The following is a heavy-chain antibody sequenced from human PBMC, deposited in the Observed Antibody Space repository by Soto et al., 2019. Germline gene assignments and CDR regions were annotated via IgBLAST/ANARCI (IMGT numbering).Heavy chain of an antibody. CDR1: GFTFGNYE. CDR2: IGTSGRTI. V-gene: IGHV3-48*03. Sequence: LRLSCAVSGFTFGNYEMNWVRQAPGKGLEWVSYIGTSGRTIYYADSVRGRFTISRDNAKNSLYLQMNSLRAEDTAVYYCARDPAIYSGKFDYGLDVWGQGTTVTVSS. CDR3: ARDPAIYSGKFDYGLDV. D-gene: IGHD4-4*01. J-gene: IGHJ6*02.